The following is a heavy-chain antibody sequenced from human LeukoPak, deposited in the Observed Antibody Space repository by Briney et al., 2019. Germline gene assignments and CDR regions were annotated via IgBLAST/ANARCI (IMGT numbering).Heavy chain of an antibody. CDR3: ARHETGPYFDY. CDR1: GYSFTSYW. D-gene: IGHD1-1*01. CDR2: IYPGDSDT. V-gene: IGHV5-51*01. J-gene: IGHJ4*02. Sequence: GESLKISCKGSGYSFTSYWIGWVRQMPGKGLEWMGIIYPGDSDTTYSPSFQGQVTVSADKSISTAYLQWSSLKASDTAIYYCARHETGPYFDYWGQGTLVTVSS.